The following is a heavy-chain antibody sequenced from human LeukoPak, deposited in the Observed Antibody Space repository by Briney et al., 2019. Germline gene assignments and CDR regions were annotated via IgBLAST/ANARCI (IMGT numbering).Heavy chain of an antibody. CDR2: ISGSGGST. Sequence: GGSLRLSCAASGFTFSSYAMSWVRQAPGKGLEWVSAISGSGGSTYYADSVKGRFTISRDNSKNTLYLQMNSLRAEDTAVYYCAKARRYFDWLLSNYYYYYYMDVWGKGTTVTVSS. CDR1: GFTFSSYA. D-gene: IGHD3-9*01. J-gene: IGHJ6*03. CDR3: AKARRYFDWLLSNYYYYYYMDV. V-gene: IGHV3-23*01.